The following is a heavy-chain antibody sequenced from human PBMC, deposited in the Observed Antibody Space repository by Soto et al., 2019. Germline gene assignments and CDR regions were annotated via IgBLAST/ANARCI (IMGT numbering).Heavy chain of an antibody. CDR3: AKARDPHSSGLDAFDI. J-gene: IGHJ3*02. Sequence: GGSLRLSCAASGFTFSSYARSWVRQAPGKGLEWVSAISGSGGSTYYADSVKGRFTISRDNSKNTLYLQMNSLRAEDTAVYYCAKARDPHSSGLDAFDIWGQGTMVTVSS. D-gene: IGHD6-19*01. CDR2: ISGSGGST. V-gene: IGHV3-23*01. CDR1: GFTFSSYA.